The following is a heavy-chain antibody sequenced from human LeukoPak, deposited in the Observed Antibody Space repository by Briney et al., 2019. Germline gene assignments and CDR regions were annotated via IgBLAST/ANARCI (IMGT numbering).Heavy chain of an antibody. Sequence: ASVKVSCKASGYSFTNNYIHWVRQAPGQGLEWMGGINPRGGSTTYAQKFQGRVTMTEDTSTDTAYMELSSLRSEDTAVYYCATERSYYDSSGYSPGYGMDVWGQGTTVTVSS. D-gene: IGHD3-22*01. J-gene: IGHJ6*02. CDR1: GYSFTNNY. CDR3: ATERSYYDSSGYSPGYGMDV. CDR2: INPRGGST. V-gene: IGHV1-46*01.